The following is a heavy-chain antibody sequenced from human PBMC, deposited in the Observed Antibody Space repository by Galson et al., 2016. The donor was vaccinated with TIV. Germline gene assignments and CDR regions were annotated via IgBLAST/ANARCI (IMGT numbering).Heavy chain of an antibody. Sequence: SLRLSCAASGFIFNNYAMRWVRQAPGRGLEWVAFILYDGSDISYADYVKGRFTISRDSSTLYLQMNSLRIEDTAIYYCATDLLPFCSGCTCHLYYYYYHGMDIWGQGTTVTVSS. D-gene: IGHD2-15*01. CDR1: GFIFNNYA. CDR3: ATDLLPFCSGCTCHLYYYYYHGMDI. J-gene: IGHJ6*02. V-gene: IGHV3-30*02. CDR2: ILYDGSDI.